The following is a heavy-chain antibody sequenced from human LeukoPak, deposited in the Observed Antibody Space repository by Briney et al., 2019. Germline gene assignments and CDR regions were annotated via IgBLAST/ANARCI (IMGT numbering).Heavy chain of an antibody. CDR2: ISSSGSTI. D-gene: IGHD6-19*01. CDR3: ARVGVGIAVAGLYYYYYMDV. V-gene: IGHV3-48*03. Sequence: PGGSLRLSCAASGSTFSSYEMNWVRQAPGKGLEWVSYISSSGSTIYYADSVKGRFTISRDNAKNSLYLQMNSLRAEDTAVYYCARVGVGIAVAGLYYYYYMDVWGKGTTVTVSS. J-gene: IGHJ6*03. CDR1: GSTFSSYE.